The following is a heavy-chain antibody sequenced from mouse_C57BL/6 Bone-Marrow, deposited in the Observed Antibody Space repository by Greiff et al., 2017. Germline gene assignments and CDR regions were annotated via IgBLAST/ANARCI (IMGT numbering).Heavy chain of an antibody. Sequence: EVKLVESGGGLVKPGGSLKLSCAASGFTFSSYTMSWVRQTPEKRLEWVAHISGGGGNTYYPDSVKGRFTISRDNAKNTLYLQMSSLRSADTALYYCAADHLFAYWGQGTLVTVSA. CDR2: ISGGGGNT. CDR3: AADHLFAY. CDR1: GFTFSSYT. V-gene: IGHV5-9*01. J-gene: IGHJ3*01.